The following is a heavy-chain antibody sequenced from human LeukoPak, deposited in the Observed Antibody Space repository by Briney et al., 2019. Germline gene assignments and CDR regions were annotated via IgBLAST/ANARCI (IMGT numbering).Heavy chain of an antibody. J-gene: IGHJ4*02. V-gene: IGHV4-61*02. CDR1: GGSISSGSYY. CDR2: IYTSGST. Sequence: SETLSLTCTVSGGSISSGSYYWSWIRQPAGKGLEWIGRIYTSGSTNYNPSLKSRVTISVDTSKNQFSLKLTSVTAADTAVYYCARDIFGFTYGYDYWGQGTLVTVSS. D-gene: IGHD5-18*01. CDR3: ARDIFGFTYGYDY.